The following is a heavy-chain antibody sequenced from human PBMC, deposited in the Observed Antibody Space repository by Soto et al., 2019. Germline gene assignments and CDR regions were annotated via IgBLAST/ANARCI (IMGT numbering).Heavy chain of an antibody. CDR3: AREGRGKKAGYNGLVSLGD. CDR2: FLPLFGTT. V-gene: IGHV1-69*06. D-gene: IGHD2-2*02. J-gene: IGHJ4*02. Sequence: GASVKVSCKASGGTFSSYAISWVRQAPGQGLEWMGGFLPLFGTTNHAQKFQGRVTITADKSTSTASLELSSQRSDDTAVYYFAREGRGKKAGYNGLVSLGDWGQGTLVTVSS. CDR1: GGTFSSYA.